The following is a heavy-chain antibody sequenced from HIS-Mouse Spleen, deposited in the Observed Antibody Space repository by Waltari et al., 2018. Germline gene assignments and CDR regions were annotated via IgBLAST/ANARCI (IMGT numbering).Heavy chain of an antibody. V-gene: IGHV4-39*07. CDR2: IYYSGST. J-gene: IGHJ2*01. CDR1: GGSISSSSYY. D-gene: IGHD6-13*01. CDR3: AREIPYSSSWYDWYFDL. Sequence: QLQPQESGPGLVKPSETLSLTCTVSGGSISSSSYYWGWIRQPPGKGLGWIGSIYYSGSTYYNPSLKSRVTISVDTSKNQFSMKLSSVTAADTAVYYCAREIPYSSSWYDWYFDLWGRGTLVTVSS.